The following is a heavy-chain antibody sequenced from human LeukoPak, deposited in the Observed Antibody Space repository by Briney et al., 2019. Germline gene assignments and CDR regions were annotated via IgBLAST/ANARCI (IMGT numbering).Heavy chain of an antibody. CDR2: IYYSGST. Sequence: SETLSLTCTVSGGSISSGGYYWSWIRQHPGKGLEWIGYIYYSGSTYYNPSLKSRVTISVDTSKNQFSLKLSSVTAADTAVYYCARVEVVVAATGGYFDYWGQGTLVTVSS. CDR1: GGSISSGGYY. CDR3: ARVEVVVAATGGYFDY. D-gene: IGHD2-15*01. V-gene: IGHV4-31*03. J-gene: IGHJ4*02.